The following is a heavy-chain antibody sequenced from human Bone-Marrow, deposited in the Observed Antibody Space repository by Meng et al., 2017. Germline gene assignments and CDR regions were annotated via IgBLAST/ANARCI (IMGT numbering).Heavy chain of an antibody. D-gene: IGHD5-12*01. CDR1: GFPFNDYA. Sequence: GSLRLSCVASGFPFNDYAFHWVRQAPGKGLEWIGYIYYSGSTNYNPSLKSRVTISVDTSKNQFSLKLSSVTAADTAVYYCARLRNAFDIWGQGTMVTVSS. J-gene: IGHJ3*02. CDR3: ARLRNAFDI. CDR2: IYYSGST. V-gene: IGHV4-59*13.